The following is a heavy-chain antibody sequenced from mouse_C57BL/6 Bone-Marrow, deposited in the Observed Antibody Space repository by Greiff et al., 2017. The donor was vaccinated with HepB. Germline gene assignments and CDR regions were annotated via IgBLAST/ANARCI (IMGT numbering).Heavy chain of an antibody. CDR3: ARSLIYYYGSHWYFDV. J-gene: IGHJ1*03. D-gene: IGHD1-1*01. CDR1: GYTFTSYW. Sequence: QVQLQQSGAELVKPGASVKLSCKASGYTFTSYWMHWVKQRPGQGLEWIGMIHPNSGSTNYNEKFKSKATLTVDKSSSTAYMQLSSLTSEDSAVYYCARSLIYYYGSHWYFDVWGTGTTVTVSS. CDR2: IHPNSGST. V-gene: IGHV1-64*01.